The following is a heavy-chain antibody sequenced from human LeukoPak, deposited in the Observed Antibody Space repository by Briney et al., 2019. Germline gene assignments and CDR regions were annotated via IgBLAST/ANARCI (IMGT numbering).Heavy chain of an antibody. CDR3: ASLGPYDSIPVDY. J-gene: IGHJ4*02. D-gene: IGHD3-22*01. CDR2: IYSGGST. V-gene: IGHV3-53*04. Sequence: PGGSLRLSCAASGFTVSSNYMSWVRQAPGKGLEWVSVIYSGGSTYYADSVKGRFTISRHNSKNTLYLQMNSLRAEDTAVYYCASLGPYDSIPVDYWGQGTLVTVSS. CDR1: GFTVSSNY.